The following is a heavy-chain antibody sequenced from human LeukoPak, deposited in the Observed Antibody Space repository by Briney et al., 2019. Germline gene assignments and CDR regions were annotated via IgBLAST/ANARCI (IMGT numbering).Heavy chain of an antibody. CDR2: ISSSGSTI. Sequence: GGSLRLSCAASGFTFSDYYMSWIRQAPGKGLEWVSYISSSGSTIYYADSVEGRFTISRDNAKNSLYLQMNSLRAEDTAVYYCARDADSIAADLGASDYWGQGTLVTVSS. CDR1: GFTFSDYY. CDR3: ARDADSIAADLGASDY. J-gene: IGHJ4*02. D-gene: IGHD6-13*01. V-gene: IGHV3-11*01.